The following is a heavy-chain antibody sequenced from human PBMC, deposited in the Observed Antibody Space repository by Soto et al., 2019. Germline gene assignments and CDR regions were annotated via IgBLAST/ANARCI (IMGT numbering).Heavy chain of an antibody. CDR2: IWYDGSKK. CDR3: ARVPFSTNTIFCEY. D-gene: IGHD2-8*01. J-gene: IGHJ4*02. Sequence: GGSLRLSCTTSGFSFRNYAMHWVRQAPGQGQERVAVIWYDGSKKYYADSVTGRFTASRDNSKNMMFLQMNSLRAEDTAVDSRARVPFSTNTIFCEYWGQGPRSTAS. CDR1: GFSFRNYA. V-gene: IGHV3-33*01.